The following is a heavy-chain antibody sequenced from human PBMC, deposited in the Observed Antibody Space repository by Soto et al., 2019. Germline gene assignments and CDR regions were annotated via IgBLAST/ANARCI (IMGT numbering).Heavy chain of an antibody. D-gene: IGHD1-26*01. Sequence: GGSLRLSCAASGFTFSSYAMSWVRQTPGKGLEWVSAISGSGGSTYYADSVKGRFTISRDNSKNTLYLQMNSLRAEDTAVYYCAKDYPPYAWELLLVYGYYFDYWGQGTLVTVSS. CDR1: GFTFSSYA. J-gene: IGHJ4*02. V-gene: IGHV3-23*01. CDR2: ISGSGGST. CDR3: AKDYPPYAWELLLVYGYYFDY.